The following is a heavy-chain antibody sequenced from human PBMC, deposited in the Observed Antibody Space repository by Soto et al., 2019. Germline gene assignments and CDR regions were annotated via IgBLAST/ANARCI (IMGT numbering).Heavy chain of an antibody. CDR3: ARGHYDFWSGYYYYYYYMDV. CDR2: IYYSGST. V-gene: IGHV4-31*03. CDR1: GGSISSGGYY. D-gene: IGHD3-3*01. Sequence: QVQLRESGPGLVKPSQTLSLTCTVSGGSISSGGYYWSWIRQHPGKGLEWIGYIYYSGSTYYNPSLKSRVTLSVDTSKNQFSLKLSSVTAADTAVYYCARGHYDFWSGYYYYYYYMDVWGKGTTVTVSS. J-gene: IGHJ6*03.